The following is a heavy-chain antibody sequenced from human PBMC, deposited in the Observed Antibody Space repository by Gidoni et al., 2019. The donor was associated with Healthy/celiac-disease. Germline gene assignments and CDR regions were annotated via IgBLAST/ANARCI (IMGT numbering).Heavy chain of an antibody. V-gene: IGHV4-34*01. J-gene: IGHJ6*03. CDR1: GGSFSGYY. Sequence: QVQLQQWGAGLLKPSETLSLTCAVYGGSFSGYYWSWIRQPPGKGLEWIGEINHSGSTNYNPSLKSRVTISVDTSKNQFSLKLSSVTAADTAVYYCARGRTIFGVVIRYYYYYMDVWGKGTTVTVSS. D-gene: IGHD3-3*01. CDR2: INHSGST. CDR3: ARGRTIFGVVIRYYYYYMDV.